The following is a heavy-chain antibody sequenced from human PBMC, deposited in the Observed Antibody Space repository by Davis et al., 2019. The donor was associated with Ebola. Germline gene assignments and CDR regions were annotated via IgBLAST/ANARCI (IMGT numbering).Heavy chain of an antibody. Sequence: PGGSLRLSCAASGFMFTSCGMNWVRQAPGKGLEWVSAIGVSGGSTYVDSVKGRFTISRDNSQNTVYLQMTGLRAEDTAIYYCAKGPTRSGYYWGQGTLVTVSS. D-gene: IGHD6-19*01. CDR2: IGVSGGST. CDR3: AKGPTRSGYY. J-gene: IGHJ4*02. V-gene: IGHV3-23*01. CDR1: GFMFTSCG.